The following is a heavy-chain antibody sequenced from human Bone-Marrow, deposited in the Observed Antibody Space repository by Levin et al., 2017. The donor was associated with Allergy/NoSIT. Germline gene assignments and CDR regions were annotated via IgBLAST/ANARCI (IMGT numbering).Heavy chain of an antibody. CDR3: ARYMKVAGTNWYFDL. J-gene: IGHJ2*01. V-gene: IGHV4-59*01. CDR2: IHHSGST. Sequence: SETLSLTCTVSGGSISNYYWSWIRQPPGKGLEWIGYIHHSGSTNYNPSLESPVTISVDTSKNQLTLKLSSVTAADTAVYYRARYMKVAGTNWYFDLWGRGTLVTVAS. D-gene: IGHD6-19*01. CDR1: GGSISNYY.